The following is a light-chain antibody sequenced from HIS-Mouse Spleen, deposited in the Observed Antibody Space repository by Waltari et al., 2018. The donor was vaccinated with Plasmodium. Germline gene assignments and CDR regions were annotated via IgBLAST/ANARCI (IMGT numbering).Light chain of an antibody. Sequence: QPVLTQPPSSLASPADPARVNFTLPTDINVGNYNIYWYQQTPGSPPRYLLYYYSDSDKGQGSGVPSRFSGSKDASANTGILLISGLQSEDEADYYCMIWPSNASGVFGGGTKLTVL. V-gene: IGLV5-37*01. J-gene: IGLJ3*02. CDR3: MIWPSNASGV. CDR1: TDINVGNYN. CDR2: YYSDSDK.